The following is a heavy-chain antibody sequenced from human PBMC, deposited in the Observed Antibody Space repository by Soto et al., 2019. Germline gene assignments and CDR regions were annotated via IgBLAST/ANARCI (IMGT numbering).Heavy chain of an antibody. CDR2: ISYSGST. Sequence: QVQLQESGPGLVRPSQTLSLTCTVSAGSISTINYYWSWIRQHPEKGPEWIGYISYSGSTFYYSSLKSRVTISLDTSKKQFSLTLTSVTAADTAVYYCARSAQWDGFDPWGQGTMVTVSS. D-gene: IGHD2-8*01. V-gene: IGHV4-31*03. CDR3: ARSAQWDGFDP. J-gene: IGHJ3*01. CDR1: AGSISTINYY.